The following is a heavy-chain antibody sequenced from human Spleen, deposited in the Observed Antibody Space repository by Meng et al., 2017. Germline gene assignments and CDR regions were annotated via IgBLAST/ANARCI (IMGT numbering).Heavy chain of an antibody. Sequence: GESLKISCAASGFTFSSYEMNWVRQAPGKGLEWVAILSYDGTNQNYADSVKGRFTISRDNSKYTLYLQMNSLRPEDTAVYYCAREAATNPYYYYHGMDVWGQGTTVTVSS. CDR2: LSYDGTNQ. CDR3: AREAATNPYYYYHGMDV. CDR1: GFTFSSYE. D-gene: IGHD6-25*01. J-gene: IGHJ6*02. V-gene: IGHV3-30*01.